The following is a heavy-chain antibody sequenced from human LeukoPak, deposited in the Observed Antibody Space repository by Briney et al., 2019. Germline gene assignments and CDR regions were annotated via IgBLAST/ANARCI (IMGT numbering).Heavy chain of an antibody. CDR3: ARAQDGIAVAAYYFDY. D-gene: IGHD6-19*01. V-gene: IGHV1-46*01. CDR2: INPSGGST. J-gene: IGHJ4*02. CDR1: GFTFTSYD. Sequence: ASVKVSCKASGFTFTSYDINWVRQATGQGLEWMGIINPSGGSTSYAQKFQGRVTMTRDTSTSTVYMELSSLRSEDTAVYYCARAQDGIAVAAYYFDYWGQGTLVTVSS.